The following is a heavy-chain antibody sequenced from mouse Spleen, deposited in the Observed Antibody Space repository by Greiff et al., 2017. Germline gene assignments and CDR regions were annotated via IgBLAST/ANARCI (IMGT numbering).Heavy chain of an antibody. Sequence: VQLQQSGPELVKPGASVKISCKASGYAFSSSWMNWVKQRPGKSLEWIGRIYPGDGDTNYNGKFKGKATLTADKSSSTAYMQLSSLTSEDSAVYFCAWDGYYAMDYWGQGTSVTVSS. CDR3: AWDGYYAMDY. D-gene: IGHD4-1*01. CDR1: GYAFSSSW. J-gene: IGHJ4*01. V-gene: IGHV1-82*01. CDR2: IYPGDGDT.